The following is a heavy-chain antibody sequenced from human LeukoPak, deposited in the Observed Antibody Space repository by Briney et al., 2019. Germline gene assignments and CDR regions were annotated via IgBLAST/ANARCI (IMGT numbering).Heavy chain of an antibody. Sequence: SETLSLTCAVYGGSFSSYYWSWIRQPPGKGLEWIGEINHSGSTNYNPSLKSRVTIPVDTSKSQFTLKLSSVTAADTAVYYCARGRYFDWLLSYYFDYWGQGTLVTVSS. CDR3: ARGRYFDWLLSYYFDY. J-gene: IGHJ4*02. V-gene: IGHV4-34*01. CDR1: GGSFSSYY. CDR2: INHSGST. D-gene: IGHD3-9*01.